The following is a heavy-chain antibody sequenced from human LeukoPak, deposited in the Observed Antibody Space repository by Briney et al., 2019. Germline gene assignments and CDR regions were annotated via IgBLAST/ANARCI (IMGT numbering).Heavy chain of an antibody. J-gene: IGHJ4*02. Sequence: PGGSLRLSCAASAFKFRTDWLSWVRQAPGKGLEWVAVTKLERSDKYYVDSVKGRFTISADNAKKSIHLQMNSLRAEDSAVYYCASLDSSGHYREQSVHWGQGTLVTVSS. CDR3: ASLDSSGHYREQSVH. CDR2: TKLERSDK. D-gene: IGHD3-22*01. CDR1: AFKFRTDW. V-gene: IGHV3-7*02.